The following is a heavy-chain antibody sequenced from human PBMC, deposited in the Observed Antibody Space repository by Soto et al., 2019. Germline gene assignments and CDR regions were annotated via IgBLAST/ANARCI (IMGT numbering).Heavy chain of an antibody. CDR2: IDPSDSYT. V-gene: IGHV5-10-1*01. CDR1: GYSFTSYW. D-gene: IGHD6-19*01. J-gene: IGHJ5*02. Sequence: PGESLKISCKGSGYSFTSYWISWVRQMPGKGLEWMGRIDPSDSYTNYSPSFQGHVTISADKSISTAYLQWSSLKASDTAMYYCARDAGGRYNWFDPWGLGTLVTVSS. CDR3: ARDAGGRYNWFDP.